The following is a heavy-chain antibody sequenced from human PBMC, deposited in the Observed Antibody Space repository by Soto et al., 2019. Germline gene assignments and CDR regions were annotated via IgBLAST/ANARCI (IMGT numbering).Heavy chain of an antibody. V-gene: IGHV3-66*01. J-gene: IGHJ4*02. CDR3: AKDTDYHDSTGLYVFDY. CDR2: IYSAGNT. D-gene: IGHD3-22*01. CDR1: GFTASCKY. Sequence: GGALRPSCAATGFTASCKYIGGVRQAPGKGLEWISIIYSAGNTYYADSVKGRFTISRDNSKSTLYLQMNSLRPEDTAVYYCAKDTDYHDSTGLYVFDYWGQGTPVTVAS.